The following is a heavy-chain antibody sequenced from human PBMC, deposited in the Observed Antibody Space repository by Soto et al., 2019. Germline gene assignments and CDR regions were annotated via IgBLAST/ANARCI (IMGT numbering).Heavy chain of an antibody. J-gene: IGHJ6*02. CDR2: ISYDGSNK. D-gene: IGHD7-27*01. CDR1: GFTFSSYG. Sequence: GGSLRLSCAASGFTFSSYGMHWVRQAPGKGLEWVAVISYDGSNKYYADSVKGRFTISRDNSKNTLYLQMNSLRAEDTAVYYCAKEAGDGIYYYYGMDVRGQGTTVTVSS. CDR3: AKEAGDGIYYYYGMDV. V-gene: IGHV3-30*18.